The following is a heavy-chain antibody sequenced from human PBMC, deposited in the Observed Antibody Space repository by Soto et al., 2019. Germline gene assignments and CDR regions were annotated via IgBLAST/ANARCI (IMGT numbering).Heavy chain of an antibody. CDR2: INPNSGGT. CDR3: ARGYCSGGTCNSIYMDV. J-gene: IGHJ6*03. D-gene: IGHD2-15*01. V-gene: IGHV1-2*04. CDR1: GYTFTGYY. Sequence: GASVKVSCKASGYTFTGYYMHWVRQAPGQGLEWMGWINPNSGGTNYAQNFQGWVTVTRDTSISTAYMELSRLRFDDTAVYFCARGYCSGGTCNSIYMDVWGKGTTVTVSS.